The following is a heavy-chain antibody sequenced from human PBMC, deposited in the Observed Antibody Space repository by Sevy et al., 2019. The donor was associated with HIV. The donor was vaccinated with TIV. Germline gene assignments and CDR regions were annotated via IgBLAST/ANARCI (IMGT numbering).Heavy chain of an antibody. D-gene: IGHD2-15*01. CDR1: GFTFGNHA. J-gene: IGHJ4*02. CDR2: IRSKAYGGTT. V-gene: IGHV3-49*04. Sequence: GGSLRLSCAASGFTFGNHAIHWVRQAPGKGLEWVGFIRSKAYGGTTEYAASVKGRFTISRDDSKSIAYLQMNSLKTEDTAVYYCTRDIDSCSGGSCYPTYDYWGQGTLVTVSS. CDR3: TRDIDSCSGGSCYPTYDY.